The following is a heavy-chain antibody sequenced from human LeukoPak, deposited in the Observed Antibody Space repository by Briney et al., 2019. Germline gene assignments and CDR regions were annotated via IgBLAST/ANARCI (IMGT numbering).Heavy chain of an antibody. CDR2: INHSGST. J-gene: IGHJ5*02. CDR1: GFTFSSYS. D-gene: IGHD2-2*01. CDR3: ARGTIYCSSTSCTMKRNWFDP. Sequence: GSLRLSCAASGFTFSSYSMNWVRQPPGKGLEWIGEINHSGSTNYNPSLKSRVTISVDTSKNQFSLKLSSVTAADTAVYYCARGTIYCSSTSCTMKRNWFDPWGQGTLVTVSS. V-gene: IGHV4-34*01.